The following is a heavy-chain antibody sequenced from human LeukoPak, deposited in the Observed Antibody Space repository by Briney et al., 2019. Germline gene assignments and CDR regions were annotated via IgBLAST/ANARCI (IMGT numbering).Heavy chain of an antibody. V-gene: IGHV4-59*01. CDR3: ARDTLYYGSGSYGIRAQWFDP. CDR1: GGSISSYY. D-gene: IGHD3-10*01. CDR2: IYYSGST. Sequence: PSETLSLTCTVSGGSISSYYWSWIRQPPGKGLEWIGYIYYSGSTNYSPSLKSRVTISVDTSKNQFSLKLSSVTAADTAVYYCARDTLYYGSGSYGIRAQWFDPWGQGTLVTVSS. J-gene: IGHJ5*02.